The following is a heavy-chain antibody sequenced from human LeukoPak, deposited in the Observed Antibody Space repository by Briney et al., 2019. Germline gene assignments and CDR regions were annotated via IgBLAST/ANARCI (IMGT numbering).Heavy chain of an antibody. CDR2: IKQDGSEK. CDR3: ATGIAVAGIYSNDY. D-gene: IGHD6-19*01. J-gene: IGHJ4*02. CDR1: GFTFSSYW. Sequence: GGSLRLSCAASGFTFSSYWMSWVRQAPGKGLEWVANIKQDGSEKYYVDSVKGRFTISRDNAKNSLYLQMNSLRAEDTAVYYCATGIAVAGIYSNDYWGQGTLVTVSS. V-gene: IGHV3-7*01.